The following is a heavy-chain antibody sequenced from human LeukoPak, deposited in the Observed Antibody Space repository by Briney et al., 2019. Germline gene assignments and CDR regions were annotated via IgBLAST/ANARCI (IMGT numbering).Heavy chain of an antibody. CDR3: ARDRGPAYSSGVGLLDY. CDR2: IYTSGST. D-gene: IGHD6-19*01. V-gene: IGHV4-4*07. J-gene: IGHJ4*02. Sequence: SETLSLTCTVSGGSISSYYWSWIRQPPGKGVEWIGRIYTSGSTNYNPSLKSRVTMSVDTSKNQFSLKLSSVTAADTAVYYCARDRGPAYSSGVGLLDYWGQGTLVTVSS. CDR1: GGSISSYY.